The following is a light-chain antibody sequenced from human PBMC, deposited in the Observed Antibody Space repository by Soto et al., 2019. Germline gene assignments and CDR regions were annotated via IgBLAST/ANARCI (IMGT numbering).Light chain of an antibody. V-gene: IGLV2-14*03. J-gene: IGLJ1*01. CDR3: SSYTSSSTLSTYV. CDR2: DVS. CDR1: SSDVGGYNY. Sequence: QSALTQPASVSGSPGQSITISCTGTSSDVGGYNYVSWYQHHPGKAPELMIYDVSNRPSGVSNRFSGSKSVNTASLIISRPQAEDEADYYCSSYTSSSTLSTYVFGTGTKLTVL.